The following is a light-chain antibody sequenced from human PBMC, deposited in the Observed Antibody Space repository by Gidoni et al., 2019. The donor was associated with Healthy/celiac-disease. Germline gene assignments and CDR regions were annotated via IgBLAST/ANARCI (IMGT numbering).Light chain of an antibody. CDR3: QQSYSTPYS. Sequence: IQITQSPSSLSASVGERVTITCRASQSISSYLHWYQQKPGQAPKLLIYDASNLESGIPARFSGSGSGTDFTLTISSLQPEDFAAYYCQQSYSTPYSFGQGTKLEIK. CDR1: QSISSY. J-gene: IGKJ2*03. CDR2: DAS. V-gene: IGKV1-39*01.